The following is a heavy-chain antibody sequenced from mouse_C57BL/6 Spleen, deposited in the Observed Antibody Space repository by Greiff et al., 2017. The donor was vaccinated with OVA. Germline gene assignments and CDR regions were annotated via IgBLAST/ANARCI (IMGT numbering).Heavy chain of an antibody. V-gene: IGHV6-3*01. J-gene: IGHJ4*01. CDR3: TGGGTTVDYAIDY. Sequence: EVKLVESGGGLVQPGGSMKLSCVASGFTFSNYWMNWVRQSPEKGLEWVAQIRLKSDNYATHYAESVKGRFTISRDDSKSSVYLQMNNLRAEDTGIYYCTGGGTTVDYAIDYWGQGTSVTVSS. CDR2: IRLKSDNYAT. CDR1: GFTFSNYW. D-gene: IGHD1-1*01.